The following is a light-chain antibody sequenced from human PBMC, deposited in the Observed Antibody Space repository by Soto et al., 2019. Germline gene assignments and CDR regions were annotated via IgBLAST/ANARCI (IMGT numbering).Light chain of an antibody. CDR2: TNN. J-gene: IGLJ1*01. CDR1: TSNIGSNP. Sequence: QSVMTQPPSVSGTPGQTVTIPCSGSTSNIGSNPVNWYQQLPGTAPRLLISTNNQRPSGVPDRFSGSRSGTSASLAISGLKSEDEADYYCAAWDDRLNGPSYVYGTVTTVTVL. V-gene: IGLV1-44*01. CDR3: AAWDDRLNGPSYV.